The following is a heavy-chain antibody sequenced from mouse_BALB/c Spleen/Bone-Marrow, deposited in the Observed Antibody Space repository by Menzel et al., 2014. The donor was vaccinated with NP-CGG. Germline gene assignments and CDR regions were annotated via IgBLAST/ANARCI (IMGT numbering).Heavy chain of an antibody. CDR1: GFTFRSFG. Sequence: EVQVVESGGGLVQPGGSRKLSCAASGFTFRSFGMHWARQAPEKGLEWVAYISGGTSTLYYADTVKGRFTISRDNPNNTLFLQMTSLRSEDTAMYYCVRGGYYVPSYFDSWGQGTTLTVSS. V-gene: IGHV5-17*02. CDR3: VRGGYYVPSYFDS. D-gene: IGHD2-3*01. CDR2: ISGGTSTL. J-gene: IGHJ2*01.